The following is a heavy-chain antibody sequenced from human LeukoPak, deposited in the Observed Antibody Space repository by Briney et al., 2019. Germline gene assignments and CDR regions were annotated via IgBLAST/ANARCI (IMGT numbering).Heavy chain of an antibody. J-gene: IGHJ4*02. D-gene: IGHD1-1*01. Sequence: PSETLSLTCTVSGGSISSYYWSWIRQPPGKGLEWIGYIYYSGSTNYNPSLKSRVTISVDTSKNQFSLKLSSVTAADTAVYYCAGGKTGTPGSFDYWGQGTLVTVSS. CDR2: IYYSGST. CDR1: GGSISSYY. CDR3: AGGKTGTPGSFDY. V-gene: IGHV4-59*01.